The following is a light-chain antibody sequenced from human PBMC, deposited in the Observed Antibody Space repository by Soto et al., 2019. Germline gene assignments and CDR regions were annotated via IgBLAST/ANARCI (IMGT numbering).Light chain of an antibody. J-gene: IGKJ4*01. CDR1: QSVGSA. CDR2: AAS. V-gene: IGKV3-15*01. Sequence: EIVITQSPATLSVSPGETATLSCRASQSVGSAVAWYQHKPGQAPRLIIVAASIRATGVPGSFSGGGSGTEFTLTISRIQSEDFTVYFCQQYKNWPPLTFGGGTTVEIK. CDR3: QQYKNWPPLT.